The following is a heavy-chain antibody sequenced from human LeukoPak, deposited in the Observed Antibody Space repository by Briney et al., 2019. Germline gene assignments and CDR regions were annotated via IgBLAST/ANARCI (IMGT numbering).Heavy chain of an antibody. V-gene: IGHV1-69*13. CDR2: IIPIFGTA. Sequence: ASVKVSCKASGGTFSSYAISWVRQAPGQGLEWMGGIIPIFGTANYAQKFQGRVTITADESTSTAYMELSSLRSEDTAVYYCARAVGYCSGGSCSFYYYYHGMDVWGQGTTVTVSS. CDR1: GGTFSSYA. D-gene: IGHD2-15*01. CDR3: ARAVGYCSGGSCSFYYYYHGMDV. J-gene: IGHJ6*02.